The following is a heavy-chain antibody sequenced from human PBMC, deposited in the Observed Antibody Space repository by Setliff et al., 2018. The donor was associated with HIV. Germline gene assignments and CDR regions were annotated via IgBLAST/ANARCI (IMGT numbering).Heavy chain of an antibody. J-gene: IGHJ4*02. CDR3: ARDFFGQRVGATLGY. D-gene: IGHD1-26*01. V-gene: IGHV1-18*01. Sequence: ASVKVSCKASGYTFTSHGISWVRQAPGQGLEWMGWISAYNGNTNYAQKFQGRVTMTRDTSISTAYMELSRLRSDDTAVYYCARDFFGQRVGATLGYWGQGTLVTVSS. CDR1: GYTFTSHG. CDR2: ISAYNGNT.